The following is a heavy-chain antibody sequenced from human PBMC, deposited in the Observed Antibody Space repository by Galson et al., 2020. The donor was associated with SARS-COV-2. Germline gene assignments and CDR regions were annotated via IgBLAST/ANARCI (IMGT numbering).Heavy chain of an antibody. Sequence: SGPTLVKPTQTLTLTCTFSGFSLSTSGMCVTWIRQSPGKALEWLARIDWDDDKYYSTSLNPRLTISKDTSKNQVVLTMTNMDPVDTATYYCARFTLFGTVYQMDVWGKGTTVTVSS. CDR3: ARFTLFGTVYQMDV. J-gene: IGHJ6*03. CDR1: GFSLSTSGMC. CDR2: IDWDDDK. V-gene: IGHV2-70*11. D-gene: IGHD3-3*01.